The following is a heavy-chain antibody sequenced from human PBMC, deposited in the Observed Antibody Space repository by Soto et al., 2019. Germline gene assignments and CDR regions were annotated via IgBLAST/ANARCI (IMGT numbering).Heavy chain of an antibody. D-gene: IGHD5-12*01. CDR3: ARSRGYSGYDYNPNAFDY. V-gene: IGHV4-4*02. CDR2: SYDSDST. J-gene: IGHJ4*02. CDR1: GGSISSSNW. Sequence: SETLCLTCALSGGSISSSNWWSWVRQPPGKGLEWIGSSYDSDSTYYNPSLKSRVTISVDTSKNQFSLKLSSVTAADTAVYYCARSRGYSGYDYNPNAFDYWGQGTLVTVSS.